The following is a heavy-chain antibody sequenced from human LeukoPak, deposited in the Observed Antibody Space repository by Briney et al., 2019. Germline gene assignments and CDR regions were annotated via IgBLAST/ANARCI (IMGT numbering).Heavy chain of an antibody. D-gene: IGHD1-26*01. CDR1: GGSISSSSYY. V-gene: IGHV4-39*01. CDR2: IYYSGST. Sequence: PSETLSLTCTVSGGSISSSSYYWGWIRQPPGKGLEWIGSIYYSGSTYYNPSLKSRVTISVDTSKNQFSLKLSSVTAADSAVYYCASNAPSGDYFDYWGQGTLVTVSS. J-gene: IGHJ4*02. CDR3: ASNAPSGDYFDY.